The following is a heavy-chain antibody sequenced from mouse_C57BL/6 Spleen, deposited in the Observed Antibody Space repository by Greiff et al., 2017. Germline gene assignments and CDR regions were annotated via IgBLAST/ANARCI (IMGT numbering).Heavy chain of an antibody. Sequence: VHLVESGPGLVAPSQSLSITCTVSGFSLTSYGVSWVRQPPGKGLEWLGVIWGDGSTNYHSALISRLSISKDNSKSQVFLKLNSLQTDDTATYYCAKQGGYYGPAWFAYWGQGTLVTVSA. J-gene: IGHJ3*01. CDR3: AKQGGYYGPAWFAY. CDR1: GFSLTSYG. D-gene: IGHD2-1*01. V-gene: IGHV2-3*01. CDR2: IWGDGST.